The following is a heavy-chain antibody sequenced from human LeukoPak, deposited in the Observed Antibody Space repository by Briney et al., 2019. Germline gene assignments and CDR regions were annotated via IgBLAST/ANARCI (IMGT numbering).Heavy chain of an antibody. Sequence: PGGSLRLSCAASGFTFSSYAMSWVRQAPGKGLEWVSAISGSGGSTYYADSVKARFTISRDNYKNTLYLQMNSLSAEDTAVYYCAKFRPGQWELEDFQHWGQGTLVTVSS. CDR3: AKFRPGQWELEDFQH. D-gene: IGHD1-26*01. CDR1: GFTFSSYA. J-gene: IGHJ1*01. V-gene: IGHV3-23*01. CDR2: ISGSGGST.